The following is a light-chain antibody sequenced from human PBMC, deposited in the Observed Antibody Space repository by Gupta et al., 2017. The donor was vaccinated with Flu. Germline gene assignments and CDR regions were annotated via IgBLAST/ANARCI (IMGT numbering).Light chain of an antibody. CDR1: SSDVGGYNY. V-gene: IGLV2-14*01. CDR2: EVS. J-gene: IGLJ2*01. Sequence: QSALTQPASVSGSPGQSITISCTGTSSDVGGYNYVSWYQQHPGKAPNRRIYEVSNRPSGVSNRFYASKSATTASTTISGLQAEDYSYELCSSYTSNLSVFGGGTKLTVL. CDR3: SSYTSNLSV.